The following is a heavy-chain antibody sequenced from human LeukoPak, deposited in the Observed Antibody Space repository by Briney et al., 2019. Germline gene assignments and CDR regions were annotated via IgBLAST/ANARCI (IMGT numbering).Heavy chain of an antibody. V-gene: IGHV1-2*02. D-gene: IGHD6-13*01. Sequence: GASVKVSCKASGYTLTDYSMHWVRQAPGQGLEWMGWINPNSGDTDYAQKFQGRVTMTRDTSISTAYLEVSRLTSDDTAVYFCARDAIAAAGAGAWGQGTLVTVPS. J-gene: IGHJ4*02. CDR1: GYTLTDYS. CDR2: INPNSGDT. CDR3: ARDAIAAAGAGA.